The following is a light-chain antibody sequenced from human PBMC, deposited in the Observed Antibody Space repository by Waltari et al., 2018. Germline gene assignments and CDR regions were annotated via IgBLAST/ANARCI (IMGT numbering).Light chain of an antibody. CDR2: DAS. J-gene: IGKJ5*01. CDR3: QQRSNWPPIT. Sequence: EVVLTQSPATLSLSPGERATLSCRASRSVSSYLAWYQQKPGQAPRLLIYDASNRATGIPARFSGSGSGTDFTLTISTLEPEVFAVYYCQQRSNWPPITFGQGTRLE. V-gene: IGKV3-11*01. CDR1: RSVSSY.